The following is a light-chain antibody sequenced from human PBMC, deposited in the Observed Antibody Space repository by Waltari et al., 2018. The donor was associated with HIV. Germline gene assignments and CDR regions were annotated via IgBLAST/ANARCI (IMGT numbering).Light chain of an antibody. CDR2: GAS. CDR3: QQYNNWHT. Sequence: EIVMTQSPATLSMSPGERATLSCRASQSVSSNLAWYQQKPGQAPRLLIYGASNRAAGVPARFSGSGSGTGFTLTISSLQSEDFAVYYCQQYNNWHTFGPGSKVDIK. J-gene: IGKJ3*01. CDR1: QSVSSN. V-gene: IGKV3-15*01.